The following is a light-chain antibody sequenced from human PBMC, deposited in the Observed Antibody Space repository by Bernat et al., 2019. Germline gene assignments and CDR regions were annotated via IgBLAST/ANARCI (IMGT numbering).Light chain of an antibody. J-gene: IGKJ1*01. CDR1: QSVSSSY. CDR3: QQYGSSPSR. Sequence: EIVLTQSPGTLSLSPGERATLSCRASQSVSSSYLAWYQQKPGQAPRLLIHGASSRATGIPDRFSGSGSGTDFTLTISRLEPEDFAVYYCQQYGSSPSRFGQGTKVEIK. V-gene: IGKV3-20*01. CDR2: GAS.